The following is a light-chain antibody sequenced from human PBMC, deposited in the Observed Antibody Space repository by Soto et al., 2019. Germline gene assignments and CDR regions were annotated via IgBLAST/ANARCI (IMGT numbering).Light chain of an antibody. Sequence: EIVLTQSPGTLSLSPGERATLSCRASQSVGSLLAWYQQKPGQAPRLLIYGASNRATGIPDRFSGSGSGTDFTLTISRLEPEDFAVYYCQQYGSSGTFGQGTKVDIK. CDR1: QSVGSL. CDR2: GAS. CDR3: QQYGSSGT. V-gene: IGKV3-20*01. J-gene: IGKJ1*01.